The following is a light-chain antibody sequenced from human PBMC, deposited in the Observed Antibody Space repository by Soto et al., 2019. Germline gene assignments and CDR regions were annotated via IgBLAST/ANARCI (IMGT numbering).Light chain of an antibody. V-gene: IGLV2-14*01. J-gene: IGLJ1*01. CDR2: EVT. CDR1: SSDVGGYDY. CDR3: SSLRSGSTRV. Sequence: SVLAQPASVSGSPGQSIAISCTGTSSDVGGYDYVSWYQQHPDKAPKLIVYEVTHRPSGVSSRFSGSKSGNTASLTISGLQAEDEADYYCSSLRSGSTRVFGTGTKVTVL.